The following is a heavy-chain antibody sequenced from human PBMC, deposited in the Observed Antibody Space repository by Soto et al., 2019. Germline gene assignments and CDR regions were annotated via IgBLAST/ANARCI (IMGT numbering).Heavy chain of an antibody. V-gene: IGHV4-59*01. CDR3: ARENIVLDAFDI. J-gene: IGHJ3*02. Sequence: SETLSLTCTVSGGSIKNYYWSWIRQPPGKGLECIGYIYYTGSATYNPTLKSRVTMSIDTSRNQFSLKLSSVTAADTAVYYCARENIVLDAFDIWGQGTMVTVSS. CDR2: IYYTGSA. CDR1: GGSIKNYY. D-gene: IGHD1-26*01.